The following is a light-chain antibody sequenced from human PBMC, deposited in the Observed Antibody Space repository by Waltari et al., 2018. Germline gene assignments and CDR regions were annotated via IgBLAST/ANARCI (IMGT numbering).Light chain of an antibody. CDR3: QQSYTTPTGLT. J-gene: IGKJ4*01. V-gene: IGKV1-39*01. Sequence: DIVVTQSPSSLSASVGDRVSITCRASQTINYHLNWYQQKPGKGPKLLIYAASSLETGVPSRFTGSGSGTDYTLTISGLQPEDFGTYYCQQSYTTPTGLTFGGGTKVEIK. CDR1: QTINYH. CDR2: AAS.